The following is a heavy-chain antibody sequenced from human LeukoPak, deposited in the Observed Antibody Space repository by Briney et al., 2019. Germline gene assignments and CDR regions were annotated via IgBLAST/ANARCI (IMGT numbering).Heavy chain of an antibody. Sequence: SETLSLTCTVSGGSISSSSYSWGWIRQSPGKGLEWIGSIYYSGSTYYNPSLKSRVTISVDTSKNQFSLKLSSVTAADTAVYYCARRSYYDSSGYYGPWGQGTLVTVSS. CDR1: GGSISSSSYS. CDR3: ARRSYYDSSGYYGP. D-gene: IGHD3-22*01. CDR2: IYYSGST. J-gene: IGHJ5*02. V-gene: IGHV4-39*07.